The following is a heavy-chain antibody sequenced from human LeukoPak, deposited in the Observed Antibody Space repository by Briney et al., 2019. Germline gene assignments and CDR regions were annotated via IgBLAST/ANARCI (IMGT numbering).Heavy chain of an antibody. CDR1: GSTLTELS. D-gene: IGHD1-20*01. Sequence: ASVKVSCKVSGSTLTELSMHMSRQPPGKGLELMGGFDLEDGETIYAQKFQGRVTMTEDTCQDTAYMEHDSLRSEDPAVYFCAKDIAPCNWNGDAFDSRGQGTMVTVCS. V-gene: IGHV1-24*01. CDR2: FDLEDGET. CDR3: AKDIAPCNWNGDAFDS. J-gene: IGHJ3*02.